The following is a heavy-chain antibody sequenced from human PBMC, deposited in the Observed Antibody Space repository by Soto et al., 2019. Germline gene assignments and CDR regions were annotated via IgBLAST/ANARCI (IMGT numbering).Heavy chain of an antibody. V-gene: IGHV3-53*02. CDR1: GFTVSNNF. J-gene: IGHJ4*02. CDR3: ARDGNGQRGSPH. Sequence: VQLVESGGGLIQAGGSLRLSCAVSGFTVSNNFMMWVRQAPGKGLEWVSLIYSGGSISYADSVKGRFAISRDGSMNMLYLQMNSLTAEDTAVYYCARDGNGQRGSPHWGQGTLVTVSS. CDR2: IYSGGSI. D-gene: IGHD3-16*01.